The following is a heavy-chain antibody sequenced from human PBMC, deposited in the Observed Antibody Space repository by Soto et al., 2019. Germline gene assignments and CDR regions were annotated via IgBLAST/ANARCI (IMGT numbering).Heavy chain of an antibody. CDR2: LIPIFVTA. CDR1: GGTFSSYA. Sequence: QVQLVQSGAEVKKPGSSVKVSCKASGGTFSSYAISWVRQSPGQGLEWMGGLIPIFVTANYAQKFQGRFMLTEDDSTSIAYMDLSSLRSEDTAVYYCARTPTVSYFDYRGQGTLVTVSS. D-gene: IGHD4-17*01. J-gene: IGHJ4*02. CDR3: ARTPTVSYFDY. V-gene: IGHV1-69*12.